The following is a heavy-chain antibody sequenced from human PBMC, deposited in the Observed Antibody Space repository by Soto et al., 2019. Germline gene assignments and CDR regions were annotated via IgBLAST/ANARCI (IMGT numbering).Heavy chain of an antibody. CDR1: GGSISSYY. CDR3: ARDLHTTTRYYYYYRMGV. J-gene: IGHJ6*02. D-gene: IGHD4-17*01. V-gene: IGHV4-59*01. Sequence: KTSETLSLTCTVSGGSISSYYRSWIRQPPGKGLEWIGYIYYSGSTNYNPSLKSRVTISVDTSKNQFSLRLSSVTAADTAVYYCARDLHTTTRYYYYYRMGVWGQGTTVTVSS. CDR2: IYYSGST.